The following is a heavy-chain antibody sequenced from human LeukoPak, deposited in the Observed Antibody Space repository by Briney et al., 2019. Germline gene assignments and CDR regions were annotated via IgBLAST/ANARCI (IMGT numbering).Heavy chain of an antibody. CDR2: IIPIFGTA. Sequence: SVKVSCKASGGTFSSYAISWVRQAPGQGLEWMGGIIPIFGTANYAQKFQGRVMITTDESTSTAYMELSSLRSEDTAVYYCARDVVVAPSWDYYYGMDVWGQGTTVTVSS. CDR3: ARDVVVAPSWDYYYGMDV. CDR1: GGTFSSYA. J-gene: IGHJ6*02. D-gene: IGHD2-15*01. V-gene: IGHV1-69*05.